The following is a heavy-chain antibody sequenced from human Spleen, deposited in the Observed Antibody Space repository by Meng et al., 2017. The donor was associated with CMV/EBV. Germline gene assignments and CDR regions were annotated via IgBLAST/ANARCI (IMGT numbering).Heavy chain of an antibody. D-gene: IGHD5-12*01. CDR1: GYTFTSYA. CDR3: ARANSGYDPFDY. J-gene: IGHJ4*02. V-gene: IGHV1-3*02. CDR2: SNVGNGNT. Sequence: CKASGYTFTSYAMHWVRQGPGQRLEWMGWSNVGNGNTKYSQEFQGRVTITRDTSASTAYLELSSLRSDDMAVYYCARANSGYDPFDYWGQGTLVTVSS.